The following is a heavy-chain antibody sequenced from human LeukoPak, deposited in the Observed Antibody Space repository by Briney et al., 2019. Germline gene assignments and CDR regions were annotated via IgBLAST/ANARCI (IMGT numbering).Heavy chain of an antibody. D-gene: IGHD3-3*01. J-gene: IGHJ5*02. CDR2: IKQDGSET. CDR1: GFTFSSYW. Sequence: GGSLRLSCAASGFTFSSYWMSWVRQAPGKGLEWVANIKQDGSETYYVDSVKGRFTISRDNAKNSLYLQMNSLRAEDTAVYYCASAYDFWSGYSPQYNWFDPWGQGTLVTVSS. V-gene: IGHV3-7*01. CDR3: ASAYDFWSGYSPQYNWFDP.